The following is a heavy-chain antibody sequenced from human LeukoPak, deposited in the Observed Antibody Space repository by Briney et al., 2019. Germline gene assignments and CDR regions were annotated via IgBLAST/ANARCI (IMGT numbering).Heavy chain of an antibody. J-gene: IGHJ4*02. Sequence: ASVKVSCKASGYTFAGYYMHWVRQAPGQGLEWMGWINPKIGGTDYAQKFQGRVTMTRDTSISTAYMELSRLRSDDTAVYYCAREIGSGSFLDNWGQGTLVTVSS. CDR1: GYTFAGYY. CDR3: AREIGSGSFLDN. D-gene: IGHD3-10*01. CDR2: INPKIGGT. V-gene: IGHV1-2*02.